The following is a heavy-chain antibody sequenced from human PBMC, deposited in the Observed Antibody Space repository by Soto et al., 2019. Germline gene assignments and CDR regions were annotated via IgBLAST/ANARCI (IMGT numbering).Heavy chain of an antibody. CDR3: ARVPTDYGADS. V-gene: IGHV3-21*01. J-gene: IGHJ4*02. CDR2: ISTTSRYI. D-gene: IGHD4-17*01. CDR1: GFTFSSYY. Sequence: EVQLVESGGGLVKPGGSLRLSCAVSGFTFSSYYMIWVRQAPGKGLEWVSAISTTSRYIYYADSVRGRFTISRDNAKNSLYLQMNSLRPGDTAVYYCARVPTDYGADSWGQGTLVTVS.